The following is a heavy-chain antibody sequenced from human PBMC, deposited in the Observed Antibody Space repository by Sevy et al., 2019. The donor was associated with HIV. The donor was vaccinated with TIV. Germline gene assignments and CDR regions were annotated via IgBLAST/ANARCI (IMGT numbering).Heavy chain of an antibody. CDR3: ARGKSGYGYALNY. D-gene: IGHD5-18*01. Sequence: GGSLRLSCAASGFSVNSNYMTWVRQAPGKGLEGVSVIYSDETTYHADSVNDRFTISRDNSKNMLYLQMSSLRAEDTAIYYCARGKSGYGYALNYWGQGTLVTVSS. V-gene: IGHV3-66*01. CDR2: IYSDETT. CDR1: GFSVNSNY. J-gene: IGHJ4*02.